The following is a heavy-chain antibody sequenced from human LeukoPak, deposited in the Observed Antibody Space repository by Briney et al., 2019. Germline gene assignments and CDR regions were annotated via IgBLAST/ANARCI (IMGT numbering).Heavy chain of an antibody. V-gene: IGHV4-31*03. CDR1: GGSINNNAYY. Sequence: SETLSLTCTVSGGSINNNAYYWSWIRQYPGKGLEWIGDIYFSGNTRNNPSLKSRLAISVDTSKNQFSLQLTSVTVADTAVYYCARLSLVRGVVRWFDPWGQGTPVTVSS. CDR2: IYFSGNT. D-gene: IGHD3-10*01. CDR3: ARLSLVRGVVRWFDP. J-gene: IGHJ5*02.